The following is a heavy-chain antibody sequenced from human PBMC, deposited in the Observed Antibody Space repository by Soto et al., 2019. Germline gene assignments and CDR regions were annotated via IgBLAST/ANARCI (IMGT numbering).Heavy chain of an antibody. CDR2: INAGNGNT. Sequence: ASVKVSCKASGYTFTSYAMHWVRQAPGQRLEWMGWINAGNGNTKYSQKFQGRVTITRDTSASTAYMELSSLRSEDTAVYYCARAMGWTTVTFDNWGQGTLVTVSS. CDR3: ARAMGWTTVTFDN. CDR1: GYTFTSYA. J-gene: IGHJ4*02. D-gene: IGHD4-17*01. V-gene: IGHV1-3*01.